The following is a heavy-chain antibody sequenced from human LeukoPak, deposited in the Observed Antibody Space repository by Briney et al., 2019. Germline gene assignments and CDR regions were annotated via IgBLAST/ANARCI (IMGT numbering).Heavy chain of an antibody. Sequence: PSETLSLTCTVSGGSISSYYWCWIRQPPGKGLEWIGYIYNSGSTNHNPSLKSRVTISLDTSKNQFSLKLSSVTAADTAVYYCARAPTTVVTPYYFDYWGQGTLVTVSS. V-gene: IGHV4-59*01. CDR3: ARAPTTVVTPYYFDY. CDR1: GGSISSYY. D-gene: IGHD4-23*01. J-gene: IGHJ4*02. CDR2: IYNSGST.